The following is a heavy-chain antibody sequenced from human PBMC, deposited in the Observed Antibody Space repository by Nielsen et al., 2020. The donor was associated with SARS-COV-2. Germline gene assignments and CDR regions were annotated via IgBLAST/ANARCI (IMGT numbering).Heavy chain of an antibody. CDR2: IWYDGSNK. CDR3: ARDCLTTGWAFDI. J-gene: IGHJ3*02. D-gene: IGHD4/OR15-4a*01. Sequence: LKISCAASGFTFSSSGMHWVRQAPGKGLEWVAVIWYDGSNKYYADSVKGRFTISRDNSKNTLYLQMNSLRAEDTAVYYCARDCLTTGWAFDIWGQGTMVTVSS. V-gene: IGHV3-33*01. CDR1: GFTFSSSG.